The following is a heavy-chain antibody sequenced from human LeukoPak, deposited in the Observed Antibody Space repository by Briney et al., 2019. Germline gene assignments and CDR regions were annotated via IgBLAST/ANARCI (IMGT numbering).Heavy chain of an antibody. Sequence: GGSLRLSCAASGFTFNSYGMHWVRQAPGKGLEWVAVIWYDGSNKYYADSVKGRFTISRDNSKNTLYLQMNSLRAEDTAVYYCARDLPYYYDSSGPYGPYYYYGMDVWGQGTTVTVSS. CDR3: ARDLPYYYDSSGPYGPYYYYGMDV. V-gene: IGHV3-33*01. D-gene: IGHD3-22*01. CDR1: GFTFNSYG. J-gene: IGHJ6*02. CDR2: IWYDGSNK.